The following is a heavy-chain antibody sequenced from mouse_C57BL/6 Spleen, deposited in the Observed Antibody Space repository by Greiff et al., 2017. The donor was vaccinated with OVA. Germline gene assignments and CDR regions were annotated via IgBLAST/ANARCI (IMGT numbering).Heavy chain of an antibody. J-gene: IGHJ2*01. Sequence: QVHVKQSGAELVKPGASVKISCKASGYAFSSYWMNWVKQRPGKGLEWIGQIYPGDGDTNYNGKFKGKATLTADKSSSTAYMQLSSLTSEDSAVYFCARSAGYYILYWGQGTTLTVSS. CDR3: ARSAGYYILY. CDR2: IYPGDGDT. V-gene: IGHV1-80*01. D-gene: IGHD2-12*01. CDR1: GYAFSSYW.